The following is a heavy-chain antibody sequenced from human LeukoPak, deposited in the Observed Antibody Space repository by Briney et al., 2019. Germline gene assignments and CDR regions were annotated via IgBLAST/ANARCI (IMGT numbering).Heavy chain of an antibody. V-gene: IGHV3-74*01. Sequence: GGSLRLSCAASGFTFSSYWMHWVRQAPGKGLVWVSRINSDGSSTSYADSVKGRFTISRDNAKNTLYLQMNSLRAEDTAVYYCARKAIFGVVNSYYFDYWGQGTLVTVSS. CDR1: GFTFSSYW. CDR2: INSDGSST. D-gene: IGHD3-3*01. J-gene: IGHJ4*02. CDR3: ARKAIFGVVNSYYFDY.